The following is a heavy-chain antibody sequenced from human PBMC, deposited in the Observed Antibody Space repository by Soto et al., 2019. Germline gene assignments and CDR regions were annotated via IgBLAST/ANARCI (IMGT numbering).Heavy chain of an antibody. CDR3: ARDDATYCGGDCYRYFYYGMDV. J-gene: IGHJ6*02. Sequence: SVKVSCKASGGTFSNHAISWVRQAPGQGLECVGGIIPMFPTADYAQRFQVRVTITADDSTTTVYMELSGLRSEDKAMYYCARDDATYCGGDCYRYFYYGMDVWGQGTTVTVSS. CDR2: IIPMFPTA. D-gene: IGHD2-21*02. V-gene: IGHV1-69*13. CDR1: GGTFSNHA.